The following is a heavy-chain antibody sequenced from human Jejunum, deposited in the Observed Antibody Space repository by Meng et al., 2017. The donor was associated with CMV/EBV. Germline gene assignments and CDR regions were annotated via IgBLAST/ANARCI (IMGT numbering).Heavy chain of an antibody. CDR2: ISSSSRYI. CDR3: ARDIDH. CDR1: GFTFSSYN. V-gene: IGHV3-21*01. Sequence: EVQLVDSGGXLVKPGGSLRLSCISSGFTFSSYNMNWVRQAPGKGLEWVSSISSSSRYINYADSVKGRFTISRDNAKNSLYLQMNSLRVEDTAIYYCARDIDHWGQGTLVTVSS. J-gene: IGHJ5*02.